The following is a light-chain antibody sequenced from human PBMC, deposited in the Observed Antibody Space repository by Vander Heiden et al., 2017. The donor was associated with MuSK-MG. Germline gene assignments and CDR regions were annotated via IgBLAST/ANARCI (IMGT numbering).Light chain of an antibody. Sequence: EIVLTQSPATLSLSPGERATLSCRASQSVSSYLAWYQQKPGQAPRLHIYDASSGSGTDFTLTISSLEPEDFAVYYCQQRSNWPLTFGGGTKVEIK. J-gene: IGKJ4*01. CDR2: DAS. CDR1: QSVSSY. V-gene: IGKV3-11*01. CDR3: QQRSNWPLT.